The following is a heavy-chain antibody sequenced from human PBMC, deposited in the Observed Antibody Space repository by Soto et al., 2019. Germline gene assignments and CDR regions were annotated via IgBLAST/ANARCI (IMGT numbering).Heavy chain of an antibody. J-gene: IGHJ6*02. V-gene: IGHV6-1*01. CDR2: TYYRSKWYN. D-gene: IGHD6-13*01. CDR3: ARGSSSWYHYYYYGMDV. CDR1: GDSVSSNSAA. Sequence: SQTLSLTCAISGDSVSSNSAAWNWIRQSPSRGLEWLGRTYYRSKWYNDYAVSVKSRITINPDTSKNQFSLQLNSVTPEDTAVYYCARGSSSWYHYYYYGMDVWGQGTTVTVSS.